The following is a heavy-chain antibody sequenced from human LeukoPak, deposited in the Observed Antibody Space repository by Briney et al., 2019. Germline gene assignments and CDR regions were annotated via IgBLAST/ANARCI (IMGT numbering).Heavy chain of an antibody. Sequence: PSGTLSLTCTVSGGSLRRFYWGWVRQPPRQGLEWSWGVYTSGSTNYNPSLKSRVTMSVDTSKNQFSLKLSSVTAADTAVYYCARRGSKCSSTSCSDHDAFDIWGQGTMVTVSS. J-gene: IGHJ3*02. CDR1: GGSLRRFY. V-gene: IGHV4-4*07. D-gene: IGHD2-2*01. CDR3: ARRGSKCSSTSCSDHDAFDI. CDR2: VYTSGST.